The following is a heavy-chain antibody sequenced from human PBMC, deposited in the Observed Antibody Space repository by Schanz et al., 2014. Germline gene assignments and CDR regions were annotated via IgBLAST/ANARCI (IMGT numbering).Heavy chain of an antibody. J-gene: IGHJ4*02. V-gene: IGHV1-2*04. CDR2: INPNNGVT. Sequence: QVQLVQSGAEVKKPGSSVKVSCKSSGYSFSAHYLHWEREAPGQGLDWMGWINPNNGVTKFAQKIEGWVTMTRDTSTSTVYMELSSLRSEDTAVYYCARDGVDAAAGGNYWGQGTLVTVSS. D-gene: IGHD6-13*01. CDR1: GYSFSAHY. CDR3: ARDGVDAAAGGNY.